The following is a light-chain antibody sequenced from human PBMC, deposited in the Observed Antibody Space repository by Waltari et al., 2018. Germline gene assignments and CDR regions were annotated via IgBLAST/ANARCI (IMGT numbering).Light chain of an antibody. Sequence: DIQMTQSPSTLSASEGDRVTITCRASHTINNYLAWYQQKPGKAPKWVIYDASSLESGVPSRFSGSGSGTEFTLTISSLQPDDFATYYCQQYDFYSLTFGGGTRVEIK. CDR1: HTINNY. CDR3: QQYDFYSLT. CDR2: DAS. V-gene: IGKV1-5*01. J-gene: IGKJ4*01.